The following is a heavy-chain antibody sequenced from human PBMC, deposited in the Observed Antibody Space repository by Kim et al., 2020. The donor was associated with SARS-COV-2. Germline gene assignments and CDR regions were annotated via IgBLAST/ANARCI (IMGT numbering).Heavy chain of an antibody. CDR2: IDAEGTGT. V-gene: IGHV3-74*01. J-gene: IGHJ4*02. CDR1: GFTFSNYW. Sequence: GGSLRLSCVASGFTFSNYWMHWVRQTAGKGLEWVSRIDAEGTGTSYTDSVKGRFTVSRDNARNTVYLQMNSLRDEDTAVYYCGSVFEYWGQGILVTVPP. CDR3: GSVFEY.